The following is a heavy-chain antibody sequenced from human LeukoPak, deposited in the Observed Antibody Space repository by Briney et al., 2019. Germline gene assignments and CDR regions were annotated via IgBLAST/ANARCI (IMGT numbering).Heavy chain of an antibody. CDR1: GFTFSSYG. D-gene: IGHD6-19*01. J-gene: IGHJ4*02. CDR2: ISYDGSNK. V-gene: IGHV3-30*18. Sequence: GGSLRLSCAASGFTFSSYGMHWVRQAPGKGLEWVAVISYDGSNKYHADSVKGRFTISRDNSKNTLYLQMNSLRAEDTAVYYCAKDFSSGWSRGYFDYWGQGTLVTVSS. CDR3: AKDFSSGWSRGYFDY.